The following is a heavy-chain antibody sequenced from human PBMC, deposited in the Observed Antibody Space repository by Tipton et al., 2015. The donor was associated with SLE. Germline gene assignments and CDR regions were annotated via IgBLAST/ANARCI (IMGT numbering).Heavy chain of an antibody. D-gene: IGHD1-26*01. CDR2: IYYSGST. V-gene: IGHV4-39*07. CDR1: GDSVSSSNYY. CDR3: ARETRVEATFSKYNRFDP. J-gene: IGHJ5*02. Sequence: TLSLTCTVSGDSVSSSNYYWGWIRQPPGKGLEWIGSIYYSGSTYYNPSLKSRVTISVDTSKNQFSLKLSSVTAADTAVYYCARETRVEATFSKYNRFDPWGQGTLVTVSS.